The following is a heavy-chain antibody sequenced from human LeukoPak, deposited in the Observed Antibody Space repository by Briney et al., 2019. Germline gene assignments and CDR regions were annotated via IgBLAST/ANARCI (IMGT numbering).Heavy chain of an antibody. J-gene: IGHJ4*02. D-gene: IGHD3-3*01. Sequence: PGRSLRLSCTASGFTFGDYAMSWFRQAPGKGLEWVSVIYSGGSTYYADSVKGRFTISRDNSKNTLYLQMNSLRAEDTAVYYCASRYYDFWSGPPDYWGQGTLVTVSS. CDR3: ASRYYDFWSGPPDY. V-gene: IGHV3-66*02. CDR1: GFTFGDYA. CDR2: IYSGGST.